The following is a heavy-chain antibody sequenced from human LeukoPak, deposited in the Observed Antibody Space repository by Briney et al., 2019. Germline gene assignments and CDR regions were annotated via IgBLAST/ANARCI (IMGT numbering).Heavy chain of an antibody. CDR1: GGSISSYY. CDR2: IYYSGST. D-gene: IGHD6-19*01. Sequence: SETLSLTCTVSGGSISSYYWSWIRQPPGKGLEWVGYIYYSGSTNYNPSLKSRVTISVDTSKNQFSLKLSSVTAADTAVYYCARGDPGAHGQWLTVDYWGQGTLVTVSS. V-gene: IGHV4-59*01. CDR3: ARGDPGAHGQWLTVDY. J-gene: IGHJ4*02.